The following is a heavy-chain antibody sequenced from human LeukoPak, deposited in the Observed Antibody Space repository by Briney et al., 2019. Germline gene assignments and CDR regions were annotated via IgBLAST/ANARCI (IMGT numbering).Heavy chain of an antibody. CDR1: GGTFSSYA. J-gene: IGHJ4*02. CDR3: ARGGVDTAMGDFDY. D-gene: IGHD5-18*01. CDR2: IIPIFGTA. Sequence: SVKVSCKASGGTFSSYAISWVRQAPGQGLEWMGGIIPIFGTANYAQKFQGRVTITTDESTSTAYMELSSLRSEDTAVYYCARGGVDTAMGDFDYWGQGTLVTVSS. V-gene: IGHV1-69*05.